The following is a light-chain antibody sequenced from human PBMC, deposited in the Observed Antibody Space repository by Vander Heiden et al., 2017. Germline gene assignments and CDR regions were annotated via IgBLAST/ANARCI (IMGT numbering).Light chain of an antibody. CDR3: MQSIQLPLT. CDR2: EVS. V-gene: IGKV2D-29*01. Sequence: DIVMIQNPLSRSVNPGQPASIYCKSSHSRLHSDGKTYLYWYLQKPGQPPQILIYEVSNRFSGVPDRFSGSESGTDFTLRISRVEAEDVGVYYCMQSIQLPLTVGGGTKVEIK. J-gene: IGKJ4*01. CDR1: HSRLHSDGKTY.